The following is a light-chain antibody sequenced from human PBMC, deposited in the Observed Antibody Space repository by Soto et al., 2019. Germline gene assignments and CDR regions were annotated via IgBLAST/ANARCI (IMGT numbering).Light chain of an antibody. CDR1: QDISNY. Sequence: DIQMTQSPSSLSASVGDRVTITCQASQDISNYLNWYQQKRGKAPKLLIYDASNVETGAPSRFSGSGSGTDFTFTISSLQPEDIAKEYCQRYDNLLFTFGPGTKVDIK. V-gene: IGKV1-33*01. J-gene: IGKJ3*01. CDR3: QRYDNLLFT. CDR2: DAS.